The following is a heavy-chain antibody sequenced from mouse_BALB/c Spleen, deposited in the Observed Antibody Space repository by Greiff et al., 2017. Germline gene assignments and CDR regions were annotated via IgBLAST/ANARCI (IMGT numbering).Heavy chain of an antibody. CDR1: GFTFSSYT. Sequence: EVQLVEPGGGLVKPGGSLKLSCAASGFTFSSYTMSWVRQTPEKRLEWVATISSGGSYTYYPDSVKGRFTISRDNAKNTRYLQMSSLKSEDTAMYYCTRDEGYDGYSYCFAYWGQGTTLTVSS. V-gene: IGHV5-6-4*01. CDR3: TRDEGYDGYSYCFAY. D-gene: IGHD2-3*01. J-gene: IGHJ2*01. CDR2: ISSGGSYT.